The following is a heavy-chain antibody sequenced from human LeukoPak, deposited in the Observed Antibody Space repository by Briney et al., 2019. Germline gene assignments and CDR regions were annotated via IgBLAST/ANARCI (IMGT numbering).Heavy chain of an antibody. J-gene: IGHJ4*02. D-gene: IGHD3-10*01. CDR2: ISGSGDNT. V-gene: IGHV3-23*01. CDR3: AKEGGPVRGAANY. Sequence: PGGSLRLSCAASGFTFSSYAMTWVRQAPGKGLEWVSAISGSGDNTYYADSVKGRFTISRDNSKNTLYLQMNSLRAEDTAVYYCAKEGGPVRGAANYWGQGTLVTVSS. CDR1: GFTFSSYA.